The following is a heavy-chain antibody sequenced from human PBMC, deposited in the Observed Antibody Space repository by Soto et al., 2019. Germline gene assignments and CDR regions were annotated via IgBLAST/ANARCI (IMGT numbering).Heavy chain of an antibody. J-gene: IGHJ4*02. Sequence: GESLQISCQTAGYTFDSNWIGWVRQMPGKGLEWMGIIYPGDSETRYSPSFQGQVTFSVDKSLKTAYLQWRSLQASDTAMYYCAGLLDSCGERHNFDSWGQGNAVRVS. CDR2: IYPGDSET. CDR3: AGLLDSCGERHNFDS. CDR1: GYTFDSNW. V-gene: IGHV5-51*01. D-gene: IGHD1-1*01.